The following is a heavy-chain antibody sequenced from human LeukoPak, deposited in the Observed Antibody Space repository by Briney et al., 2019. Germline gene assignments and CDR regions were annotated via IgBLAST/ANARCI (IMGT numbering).Heavy chain of an antibody. V-gene: IGHV1-2*02. Sequence: ASVTVSCKASGYTFTGYYIHWVRPAPGQGLEWMGWINPNSGGTKYTQKFQGRVTMTRDTSISTAYMELSSLRSDDTALYYCARDGHTTGWEDFDYWGQGTLVTVSS. D-gene: IGHD6-19*01. CDR3: ARDGHTTGWEDFDY. J-gene: IGHJ4*02. CDR2: INPNSGGT. CDR1: GYTFTGYY.